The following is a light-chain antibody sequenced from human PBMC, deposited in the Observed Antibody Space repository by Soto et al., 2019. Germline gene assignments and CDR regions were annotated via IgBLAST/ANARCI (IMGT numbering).Light chain of an antibody. V-gene: IGKV3-15*01. J-gene: IGKJ1*01. CDR3: HQSYSSWT. CDR1: QSLTSY. Sequence: EIVMTQSPATLSVSPGETATLSCRASQSLTSYLAWYQQKPDQAPRLLIYGISTRATDIPARFSGSGSGTEFTLTISSLQPEDFGTFYCHQSYSSWTFGQGTKVEIK. CDR2: GIS.